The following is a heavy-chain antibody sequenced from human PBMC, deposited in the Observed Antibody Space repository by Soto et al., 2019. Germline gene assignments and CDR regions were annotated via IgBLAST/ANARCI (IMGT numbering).Heavy chain of an antibody. D-gene: IGHD2-15*01. V-gene: IGHV3-74*01. Sequence: PGGSLRLSCAASGFTFSSYWMHWVRQAPGKGLVWVSRINSDGSSTSYADSVKGRFTISRDNAKNTLYLQMNSLRAEDTAVYYCARVYCSGGSCDTLSNPFDYWGQGTPVTDSS. J-gene: IGHJ4*02. CDR3: ARVYCSGGSCDTLSNPFDY. CDR2: INSDGSST. CDR1: GFTFSSYW.